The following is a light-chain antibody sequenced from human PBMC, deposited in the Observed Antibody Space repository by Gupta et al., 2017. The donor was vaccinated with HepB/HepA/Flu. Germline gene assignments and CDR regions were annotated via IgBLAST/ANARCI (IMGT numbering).Light chain of an antibody. CDR3: QQDYSMGT. J-gene: IGKJ1*01. CDR1: QSGVHSHKSKNY. CDR2: WAS. V-gene: IGKV4-1*01. Sequence: YALAVSLGERATINCKSSQSGVHSHKSKNYLAWYQQQPGQPPKLLIYWASNRESGVPDRFSGRGSGTDSTLTSSSLQAEDVATYYCQQDYSMGTFGQGTKVEIK.